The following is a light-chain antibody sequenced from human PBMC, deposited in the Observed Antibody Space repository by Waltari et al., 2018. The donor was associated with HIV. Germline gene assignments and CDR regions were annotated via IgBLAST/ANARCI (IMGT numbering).Light chain of an antibody. J-gene: IGLJ3*02. CDR2: SND. CDR1: SNNIGSNL. V-gene: IGLV1-44*01. Sequence: QSVLTQPPSVSGTPGQNVTISCSGSSNNIGSNLVNWYRQVPEAAPHLLIYSNDQRPSGVPDRFSGSKSGTSASLAISGLQSADEADYYCAAWDDSLNGMFGGGTKLTV. CDR3: AAWDDSLNGM.